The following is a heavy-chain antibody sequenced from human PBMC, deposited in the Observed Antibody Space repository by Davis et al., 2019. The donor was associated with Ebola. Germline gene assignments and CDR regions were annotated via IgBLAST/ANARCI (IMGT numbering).Heavy chain of an antibody. D-gene: IGHD2-2*01. CDR1: GFTFSSYW. J-gene: IGHJ6*02. CDR2: IKQDGSEK. Sequence: GESLKISCAASGFTFSSYWMSWVRQAPGKGLEWVANIKQDGSEKYYVDSVKGRCTISRDNAKNSLYLQMNSLRAEDTAVYYCARDHIVVVPAAILYYYYGMDVWGQGTTVTVSS. V-gene: IGHV3-7*03. CDR3: ARDHIVVVPAAILYYYYGMDV.